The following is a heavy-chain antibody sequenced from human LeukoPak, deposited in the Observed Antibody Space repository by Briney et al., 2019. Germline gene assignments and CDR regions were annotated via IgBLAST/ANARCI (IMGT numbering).Heavy chain of an antibody. CDR3: AISQNYYDSSGYYFFDY. J-gene: IGHJ4*02. Sequence: ASVKVSCKASGYTFTGYYMHWVRQAPGQGLEGMGWINPNRGGTNYAQKFQGRVTMTRDTSISTAYMELSRLRSDDTAVYYCAISQNYYDSSGYYFFDYWGQGTLVTVSS. CDR1: GYTFTGYY. CDR2: INPNRGGT. V-gene: IGHV1-2*02. D-gene: IGHD3-22*01.